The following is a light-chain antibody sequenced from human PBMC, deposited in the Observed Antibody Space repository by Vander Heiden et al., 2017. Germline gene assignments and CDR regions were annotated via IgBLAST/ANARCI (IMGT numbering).Light chain of an antibody. V-gene: IGLV2-14*01. J-gene: IGLJ1*01. CDR2: EVS. Sequence: QSALTQPPSVSGSPGQSTTISCTGTSSDVGGYNYVSWYQQHPGKAPKLMIYEVSNRPSGVSNRFSGSKSGNTASLTISGLQAEDEADYYCSSYTSSSTLGLYVFGTGTKVTVL. CDR1: SSDVGGYNY. CDR3: SSYTSSSTLGLYV.